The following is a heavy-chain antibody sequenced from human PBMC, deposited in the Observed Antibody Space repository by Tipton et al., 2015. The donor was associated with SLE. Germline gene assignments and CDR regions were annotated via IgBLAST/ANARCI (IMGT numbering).Heavy chain of an antibody. CDR2: IYYSGST. D-gene: IGHD5-24*01. Sequence: NLSLTCTVSGGSISSSSYYWGWIRQPPGKGLEWIGSIYYSGSTYYNPSLKSRVTISVDTSKNQFSLKLSSVTAADTAVYYCARGRVEMATIELDYWGQGTLVTVSS. CDR3: ARGRVEMATIELDY. CDR1: GGSISSSSYY. V-gene: IGHV4-39*07. J-gene: IGHJ4*02.